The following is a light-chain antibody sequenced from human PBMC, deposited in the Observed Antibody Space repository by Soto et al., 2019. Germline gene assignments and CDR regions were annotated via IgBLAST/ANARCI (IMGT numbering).Light chain of an antibody. CDR3: LQDSNYPWT. Sequence: AIQMTQSPSSLSASVGDRVTISCRASQGIGNALGWYQQKPGQPPKVLIYGASNLQSGVPPRFSGSGSGTDFTLAISSLQPEDSATYYCLQDSNYPWTFGQGTKVEIK. CDR1: QGIGNA. J-gene: IGKJ1*01. CDR2: GAS. V-gene: IGKV1-6*01.